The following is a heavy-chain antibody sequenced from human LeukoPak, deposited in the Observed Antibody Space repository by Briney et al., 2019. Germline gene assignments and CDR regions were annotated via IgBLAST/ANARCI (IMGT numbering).Heavy chain of an antibody. CDR1: GFNFDAYA. Sequence: GGSLTISCAASGFNFDAYAMSWVRQAPGKGLEWVSSISETGRTTFYTDSAKGRFTISRDKSKSTLHLQMNRLRAEDTALYYCAKDHDNTDFYYYFDSWGQGTLVTVSS. CDR3: AKDHDNTDFYYYFDS. J-gene: IGHJ4*02. V-gene: IGHV3-23*01. D-gene: IGHD2-21*02. CDR2: ISETGRTT.